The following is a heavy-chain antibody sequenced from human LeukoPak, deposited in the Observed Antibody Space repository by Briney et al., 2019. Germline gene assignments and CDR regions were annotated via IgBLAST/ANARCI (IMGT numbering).Heavy chain of an antibody. CDR3: SKDLVVRY. CDR2: ISGSGGST. CDR1: GFTFSSYD. D-gene: IGHD2-15*01. Sequence: PGGSLRLSCAASGFTFSSYDMSWVRQAPGKGLEWVSAISGSGGSTYYADSVKGRFTISRDTSKNTLYLQMNSLRAEDTAGYYCSKDLVVRYWGQGTLVTVSS. J-gene: IGHJ4*02. V-gene: IGHV3-23*01.